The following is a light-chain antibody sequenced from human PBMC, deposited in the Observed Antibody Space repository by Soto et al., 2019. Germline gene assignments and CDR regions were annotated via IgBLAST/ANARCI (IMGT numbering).Light chain of an antibody. J-gene: IGLJ1*01. CDR1: SSDVDGYNF. CDR3: TSYTTSFTYV. Sequence: SVLPQPASVSGSPGQSITISCTGTSSDVDGYNFVSWYQHHPGKAPKLIIYDVSNRPSGVSSRFSGFKSGNTASLTVSGLQAEDEADYYCTSYTTSFTYVFGTGTKSPS. CDR2: DVS. V-gene: IGLV2-14*03.